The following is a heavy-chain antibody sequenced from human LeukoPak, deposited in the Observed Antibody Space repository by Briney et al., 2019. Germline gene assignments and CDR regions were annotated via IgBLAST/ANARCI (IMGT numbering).Heavy chain of an antibody. V-gene: IGHV4-34*01. D-gene: IGHD3-9*01. J-gene: IGHJ5*02. CDR2: INRSGST. CDR1: GASFSGYY. Sequence: SETLSLTCAVYGASFSGYYWSWIRQPPGKGLEWIGEINRSGSTNYNPSLKSRVTISVDTSKNQFSLKLSSVTAADTAVYYCARGRTYYDILTGQGRRGYWFDPWGQGTLVTVSS. CDR3: ARGRTYYDILTGQGRRGYWFDP.